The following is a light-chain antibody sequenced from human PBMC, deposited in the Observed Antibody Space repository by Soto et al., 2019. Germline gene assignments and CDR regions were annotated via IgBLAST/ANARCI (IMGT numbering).Light chain of an antibody. CDR3: KQFQSSLRT. CDR1: ESLSPHS. Sequence: EILLTLSPVTVSLYQRETATLSCRASESLSPHSIAWYQQKPGQAPRLLIYGPSGRATGIPDRISGSGSGTDFTLTISGLEPEDFAMYYCKQFQSSLRTFGQGTKVDI. CDR2: GPS. J-gene: IGKJ1*01. V-gene: IGKV3-20*01.